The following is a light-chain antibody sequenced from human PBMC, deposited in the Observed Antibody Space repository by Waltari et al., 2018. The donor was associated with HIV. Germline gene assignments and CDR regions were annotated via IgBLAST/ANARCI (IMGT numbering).Light chain of an antibody. Sequence: QSALTQPASVSGSPGQSITISCTATSSDVGSHNLVSWYQHHPGRAPKLIIYEVIKRPSGVSHRFSCSKSGNTASLTISGLQAEDEADYYCCSFADTNTWVFGGGTKLTVL. J-gene: IGLJ3*02. CDR1: SSDVGSHNL. V-gene: IGLV2-23*02. CDR3: CSFADTNTWV. CDR2: EVI.